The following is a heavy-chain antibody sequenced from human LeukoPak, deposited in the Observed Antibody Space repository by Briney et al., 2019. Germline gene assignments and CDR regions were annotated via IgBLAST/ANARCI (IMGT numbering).Heavy chain of an antibody. CDR1: GFTFSDHY. J-gene: IGHJ4*02. V-gene: IGHV3-72*01. CDR3: VSDSSGSLY. D-gene: IGHD6-19*01. CDR2: IKHKAQSYTT. Sequence: PGGSLRLSCAASGFTFSDHYMAWVRQAPGKGLEWVGRIKHKAQSYTTEYAASVKGRFTISRDDSKNSLFLQMNGLKTEDTAVYYCVSDSSGSLYWGQGTLVTVSS.